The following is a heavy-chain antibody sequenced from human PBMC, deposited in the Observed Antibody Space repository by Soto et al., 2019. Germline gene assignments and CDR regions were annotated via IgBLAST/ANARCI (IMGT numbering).Heavy chain of an antibody. CDR2: INAGNGNK. V-gene: IGHV1-3*01. CDR1: GYTFTSYA. J-gene: IGHJ3*02. D-gene: IGHD4-4*01. CDR3: ARRTVTTTLDAFDI. Sequence: ASVKLSCKAPGYTFTSYAMHWARHAPEQRLEWMGWINAGNGNKKYSQKFQGRVTITRDTSASTAYMELSSLRSEDTAVYYCARRTVTTTLDAFDIWGQGTMVTVS.